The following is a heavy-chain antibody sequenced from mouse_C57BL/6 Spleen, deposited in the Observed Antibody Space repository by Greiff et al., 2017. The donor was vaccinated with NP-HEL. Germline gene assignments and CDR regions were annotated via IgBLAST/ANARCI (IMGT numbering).Heavy chain of an antibody. CDR3: ARRSYGPLAMDY. CDR1: GYTFTSYW. V-gene: IGHV1-55*01. J-gene: IGHJ4*01. D-gene: IGHD1-1*01. CDR2: IYPGSGST. Sequence: QVQLKQPGAELVKPGASVKMSCKASGYTFTSYWITWVKQRPGQGLEWIGDIYPGSGSTNYNEKFKSKATLTVDTSSSTAYMQLSSLTSEDSAVYYCARRSYGPLAMDYWGQGTSVTVSS.